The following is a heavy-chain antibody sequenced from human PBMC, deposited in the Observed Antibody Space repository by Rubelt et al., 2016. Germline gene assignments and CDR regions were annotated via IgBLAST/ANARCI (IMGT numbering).Heavy chain of an antibody. D-gene: IGHD2-2*02. CDR3: AGTRVVPAAIRP. V-gene: IGHV4-39*01. CDR2: IYYSGST. CDR1: GGSISSSSYY. Sequence: GPGLVKPSETLSLTCTVSGGSISSSSYYWGWIRQPPGKGLEWIGSIYYSGSTYYNPSLKSRVTISVDTSKNQFSLKLSSVTAADTAVYYCAGTRVVPAAIRPWGQGTLVTVSS. J-gene: IGHJ5*02.